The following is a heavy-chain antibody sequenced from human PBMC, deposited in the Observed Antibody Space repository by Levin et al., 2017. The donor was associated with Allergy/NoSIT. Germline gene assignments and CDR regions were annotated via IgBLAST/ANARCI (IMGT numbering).Heavy chain of an antibody. CDR1: GFTFGDYA. Sequence: GGSLRLSCTGSGFTFGDYAMSWVRQAPGKGLEWVGFIRNKAHGGTTEYAASVKGRLTISRDDSKSIAYLQMNSLKTEDTAVYFCARGGPPNYDYNWGSYRDEYFDYWGQGTLATVSS. CDR3: ARGGPPNYDYNWGSYRDEYFDY. V-gene: IGHV3-49*04. J-gene: IGHJ4*02. D-gene: IGHD3-16*02. CDR2: IRNKAHGGTT.